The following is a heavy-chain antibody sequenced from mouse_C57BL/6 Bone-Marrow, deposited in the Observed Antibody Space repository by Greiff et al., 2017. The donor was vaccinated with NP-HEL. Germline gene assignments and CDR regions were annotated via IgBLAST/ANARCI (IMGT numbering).Heavy chain of an antibody. J-gene: IGHJ3*01. V-gene: IGHV1-62-2*01. Sequence: VKLVESGAELVKPGASVKLSCKASGYTFTEYTIHWVKQRSGQGLEWIGWFYPGSGSIKYNEKFKDKATLTADKSSSTVYMELSRLTSEDSAVYFCARHEEKLESLAYWGQGTLVTVSA. D-gene: IGHD4-1*01. CDR1: GYTFTEYT. CDR2: FYPGSGSI. CDR3: ARHEEKLESLAY.